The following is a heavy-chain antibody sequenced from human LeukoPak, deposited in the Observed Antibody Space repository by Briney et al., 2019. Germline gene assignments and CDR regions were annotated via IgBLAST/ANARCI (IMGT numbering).Heavy chain of an antibody. V-gene: IGHV1-2*02. CDR1: GYTFTGYY. D-gene: IGHD3-22*01. CDR2: INPNSGGT. Sequence: ASVKASCKASGYTFTGYYMHWVRQAPGQGLEWMGWINPNSGGTNYAQKFQGRVTMTRDTSISTAYMELSRLRSDDTAVYYCARDSYYYDSSGYYSWGQGTLVTVSS. CDR3: ARDSYYYDSSGYYS. J-gene: IGHJ4*02.